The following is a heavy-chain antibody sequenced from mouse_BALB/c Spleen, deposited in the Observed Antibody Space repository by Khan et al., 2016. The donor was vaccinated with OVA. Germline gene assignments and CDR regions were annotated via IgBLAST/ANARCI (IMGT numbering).Heavy chain of an antibody. CDR3: ARDYYGNGCFDV. Sequence: VQLKESGPDLVKPSQSLSLTCTVTGYSFTSGYSWHWIRQFPGNKLQWMGYIHYSGSTNFTPSLKSRLSITRDTSKNQFFLQLNSVTTEDTATYYCARDYYGNGCFDVWGAGTTVTVSS. CDR1: GYSFTSGYS. CDR2: IHYSGST. V-gene: IGHV3-1*02. D-gene: IGHD1-2*01. J-gene: IGHJ1*01.